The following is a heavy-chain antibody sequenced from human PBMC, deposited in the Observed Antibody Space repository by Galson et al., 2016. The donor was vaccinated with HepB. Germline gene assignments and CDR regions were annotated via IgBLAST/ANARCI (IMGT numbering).Heavy chain of an antibody. Sequence: ALVKPTQTLTLTCTFSGFSLTTSGVGVGWIRQPPGKALERLALIYWNDDKRNSPSLKSRLTILKDTSKNQVVLTMTNLDPVDTATYYCAHLVNWNPLSYFDYWGPGILVTVSS. CDR1: GFSLTTSGVG. CDR2: IYWNDDK. D-gene: IGHD1-20*01. CDR3: AHLVNWNPLSYFDY. J-gene: IGHJ4*02. V-gene: IGHV2-5*01.